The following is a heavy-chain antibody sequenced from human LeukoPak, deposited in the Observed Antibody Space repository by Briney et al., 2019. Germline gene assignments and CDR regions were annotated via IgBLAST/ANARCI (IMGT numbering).Heavy chain of an antibody. CDR2: IYHSGST. V-gene: IGHV4-38-2*02. Sequence: KTSETLSLTCTVSGYSISSGYYWGWIRPPPGKGLEWIGSIYHSGSTYYNPPLKSRVTISVDTSKNQFSLKLSSVTAADTAVYYCSGCYYDSSGYYTLDYWGQGTLVTVSS. CDR1: GYSISSGYY. D-gene: IGHD3-22*01. CDR3: SGCYYDSSGYYTLDY. J-gene: IGHJ4*02.